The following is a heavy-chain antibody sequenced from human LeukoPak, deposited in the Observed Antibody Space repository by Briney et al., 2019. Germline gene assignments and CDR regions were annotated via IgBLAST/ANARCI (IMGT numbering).Heavy chain of an antibody. J-gene: IGHJ6*03. Sequence: GGSLRLSCAASGFTFSSYAMHWVRQAPGKGLEWVAFIHYDGSNNYYADSVKGRFTISRDNSKNTLYLQMNSLRTEDTAVYYCTRVRYIRGPDHFYMDVWGKGTTVTISS. V-gene: IGHV3-30*02. D-gene: IGHD1-1*01. CDR3: TRVRYIRGPDHFYMDV. CDR2: IHYDGSNN. CDR1: GFTFSSYA.